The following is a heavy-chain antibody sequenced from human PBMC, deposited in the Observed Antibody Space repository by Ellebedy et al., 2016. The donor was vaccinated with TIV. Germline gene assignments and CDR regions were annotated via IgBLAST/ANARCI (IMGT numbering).Heavy chain of an antibody. Sequence: GSLRLSCTVSGGSISSSRYYWGWIRQPPGKGLEWIGSIYYSGSTNYNPSLKSRVTIPVDTSKNQFSLKLSSVTAADTAVYYCARGLPKPMSTFDIWGQGTMVTVSS. CDR3: ARGLPKPMSTFDI. V-gene: IGHV4-39*01. J-gene: IGHJ3*02. CDR2: IYYSGST. CDR1: GGSISSSRYY. D-gene: IGHD5/OR15-5a*01.